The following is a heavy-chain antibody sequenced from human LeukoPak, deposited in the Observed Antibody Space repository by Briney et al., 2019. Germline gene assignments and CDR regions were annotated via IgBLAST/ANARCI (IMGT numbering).Heavy chain of an antibody. D-gene: IGHD6-13*01. CDR3: ARVAIAAAGTWWFDP. Sequence: GGSLRLSCAASGFTFSSYSMNWVRQAPGKGLEWVSSISSSSYIYYADSVKGRFTISRDNAKNSLYLQMNSLRAEDTAVYYCARVAIAAAGTWWFDPWGQGTLATVSS. CDR1: GFTFSSYS. J-gene: IGHJ5*02. V-gene: IGHV3-21*01. CDR2: ISSSSYI.